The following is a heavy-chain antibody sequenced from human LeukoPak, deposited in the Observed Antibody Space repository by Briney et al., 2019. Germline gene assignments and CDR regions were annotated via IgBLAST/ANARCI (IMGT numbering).Heavy chain of an antibody. J-gene: IGHJ3*02. V-gene: IGHV3-11*04. Sequence: GGSLRLSCAASGFTFSDYYMSWIRQAPGKGLEWVSYISSSGSTIYYADSVKGRFTISRDNAKNSLYLQMNSLRAEDTAVYYCARGENSGSYYAFDIWGQGTMVTVSS. CDR3: ARGENSGSYYAFDI. CDR1: GFTFSDYY. D-gene: IGHD1-26*01. CDR2: ISSSGSTI.